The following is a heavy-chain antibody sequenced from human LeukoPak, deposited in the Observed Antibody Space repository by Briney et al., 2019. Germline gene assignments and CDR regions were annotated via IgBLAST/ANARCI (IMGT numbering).Heavy chain of an antibody. CDR2: ISSSGSTI. CDR3: ARMYSSWYADY. J-gene: IGHJ4*02. D-gene: IGHD6-13*01. Sequence: SGGSLRLSCAASGFTFSDYYMSWLRQAPGKGLEWVSYISSSGSTIYYADSVKGRFTISRDNAKNSLYLQMNSLRAEDTAVYYCARMYSSWYADYWGQGTLVTVSS. V-gene: IGHV3-11*01. CDR1: GFTFSDYY.